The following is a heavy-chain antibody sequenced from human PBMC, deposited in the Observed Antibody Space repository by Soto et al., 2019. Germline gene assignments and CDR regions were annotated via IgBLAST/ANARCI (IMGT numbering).Heavy chain of an antibody. J-gene: IGHJ4*02. CDR1: GFTFTTYA. D-gene: IGHD2-21*02. Sequence: GGSLRLSCAASGFTFTTYAMRWVRQAPGKGLEWVAVISYGGDSKYYAESVKGRFTISRDNSKNTLYLQMNSLRTEDTAVYYCIAVVTAADYWGQGTLVTVSS. V-gene: IGHV3-30*03. CDR3: IAVVTAADY. CDR2: ISYGGDSK.